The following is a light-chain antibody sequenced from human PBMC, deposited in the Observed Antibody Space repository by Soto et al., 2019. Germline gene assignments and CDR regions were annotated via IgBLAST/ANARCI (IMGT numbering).Light chain of an antibody. CDR2: DVT. Sequence: QSALTQPRSVSGSPGQSVTFSCTGTSSDVGAYDFVSWYQHHPAKGPKLIIFDVTRRPSGVPDRSSGSKSANTASLTISGLQAEDEADYYCCSYAGSHTLYVFGTGTKVTVL. V-gene: IGLV2-11*01. CDR1: SSDVGAYDF. CDR3: CSYAGSHTLYV. J-gene: IGLJ1*01.